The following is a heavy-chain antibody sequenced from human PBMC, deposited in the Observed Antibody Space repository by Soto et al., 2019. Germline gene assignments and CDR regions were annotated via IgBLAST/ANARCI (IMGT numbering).Heavy chain of an antibody. CDR3: ARGGGYYGSGAYYRGYFDH. CDR2: LNPDTAST. V-gene: IGHV1-3*01. J-gene: IGHJ4*02. D-gene: IGHD3-10*01. CDR1: GYSFANYT. Sequence: QVQLVQSGAEVKKPGASVTVSCKASGYSFANYTIHWVRQAPGQGLEWMGWLNPDTASTNFSPKFQGRVIITRDKSANTAFMQLTSLTSEDTALYYCARGGGYYGSGAYYRGYFDHWGLGTLVAVSS.